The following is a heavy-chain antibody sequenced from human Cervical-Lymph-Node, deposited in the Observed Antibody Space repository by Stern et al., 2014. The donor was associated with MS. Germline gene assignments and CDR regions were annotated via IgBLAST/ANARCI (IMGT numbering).Heavy chain of an antibody. D-gene: IGHD4-23*01. CDR2: IYPGDSDT. CDR3: ARHLLTAVGPDY. Sequence: EVQLVESGAEVKKPGESLKISCKGSGYSFANYWIGWVRQMPGKGLEWVGIIYPGDSDTRYSPTFQGQVTISVDKSLSTTYLHWSSLKASDTATYYCARHLLTAVGPDYWGPGTLVSVSS. V-gene: IGHV5-51*01. J-gene: IGHJ1*01. CDR1: GYSFANYW.